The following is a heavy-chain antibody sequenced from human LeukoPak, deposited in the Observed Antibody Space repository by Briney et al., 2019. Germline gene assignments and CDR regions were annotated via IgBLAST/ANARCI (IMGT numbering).Heavy chain of an antibody. J-gene: IGHJ4*02. CDR2: IYPGDSDT. D-gene: IGHD3-22*01. V-gene: IGHV5-51*01. Sequence: GESLKISCKGSGYSFTSYWIGWVRQMPGKGLEWMGIIYPGDSDTRYSPSFQGQVTISADKSISTAYLQWSSLKASDTAMYYCARRRYYYDSSGYHHSPSYYFDYWGQGTLVTVSS. CDR1: GYSFTSYW. CDR3: ARRRYYYDSSGYHHSPSYYFDY.